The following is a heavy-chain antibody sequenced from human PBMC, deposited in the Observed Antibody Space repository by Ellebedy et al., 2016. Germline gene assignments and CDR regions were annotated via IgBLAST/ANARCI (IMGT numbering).Heavy chain of an antibody. CDR1: GYSFTSYW. CDR3: ARLTIFGVVIFEY. V-gene: IGHV5-51*01. J-gene: IGHJ4*02. CDR2: IYPGDSDT. Sequence: GESLKISXKGSGYSFTSYWIGWVRQMPGKGLEWMGTIYPGDSDTRYSPSFQGQVTISAAKSISTAYLQWSSLKASDTAIYYCARLTIFGVVIFEYWGQGTLVTVSS. D-gene: IGHD3-3*01.